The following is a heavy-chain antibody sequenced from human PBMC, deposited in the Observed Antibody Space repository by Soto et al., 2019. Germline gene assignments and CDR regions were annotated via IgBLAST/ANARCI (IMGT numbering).Heavy chain of an antibody. CDR2: IIPMLAAP. Sequence: GASVKVSCKASGGSFRTYAINWVRQAPGQGLEWMGGIIPMLAAPTYAQKFQGRLTITADESTTTVYMELSSLTSEDTAVYYCARVGPPSPSVIWFFDLWGRGTLVTVS. D-gene: IGHD2-21*01. CDR1: GGSFRTYA. CDR3: ARVGPPSPSVIWFFDL. J-gene: IGHJ2*01. V-gene: IGHV1-69*13.